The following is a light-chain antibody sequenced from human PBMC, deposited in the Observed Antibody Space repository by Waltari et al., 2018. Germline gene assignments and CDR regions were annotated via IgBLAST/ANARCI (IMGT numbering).Light chain of an antibody. J-gene: IGKJ4*01. CDR1: SLLYTFNNKNY. V-gene: IGKV4-1*01. CDR2: WSS. Sequence: QSPDLPAGSLGGRATHHLQSQPSLLYTFNNKNYLAWYQQKPGQPPKLLIYWSSTRESGVPDRFSGSGSGADFSLTISSLQPEDVAIYYCQQYYSVPLTFGGGTKVEIK. CDR3: QQYYSVPLT.